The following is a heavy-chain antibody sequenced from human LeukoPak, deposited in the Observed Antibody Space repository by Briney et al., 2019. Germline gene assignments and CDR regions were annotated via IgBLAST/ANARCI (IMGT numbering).Heavy chain of an antibody. Sequence: GGSLRLSCAASGFTFSSYAMSWAGQAPGKGLEWVSVISNSAGSTFYADSVKGRFTISRDNSKNTLYLQMNSLRAEDTAVYYCGKDLLSCSSTWYLTPCVYWPQGTLVTVSS. CDR2: ISNSAGST. J-gene: IGHJ4*02. V-gene: IGHV3-23*01. CDR3: GKDLLSCSSTWYLTPCVY. CDR1: GFTFSSYA. D-gene: IGHD2-2*01.